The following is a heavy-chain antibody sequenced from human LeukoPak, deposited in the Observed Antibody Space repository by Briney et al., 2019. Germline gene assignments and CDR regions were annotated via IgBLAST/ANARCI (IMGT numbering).Heavy chain of an antibody. J-gene: IGHJ3*02. CDR2: IYYSGST. D-gene: IGHD2-15*01. CDR1: GGSISSYY. CDR3: ARALGGWSRRVGAFDI. V-gene: IGHV4-59*01. Sequence: SETLSLICTVSGGSISSYYWSWIRQPPGKGLEWIGYIYYSGSTNYNPSLKSRVTISVDTSKNQFSLKLSSVTAADTAVYYCARALGGWSRRVGAFDIWGQGTMVTVSS.